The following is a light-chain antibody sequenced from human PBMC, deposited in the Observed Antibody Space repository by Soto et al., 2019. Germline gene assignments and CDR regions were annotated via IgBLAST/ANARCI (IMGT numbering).Light chain of an antibody. Sequence: DIQMTQSPSSLSASVGDRVTITCRASQTVTDYLHWYQQKPGQAPNLLIYSASTLHSGVPSRLTGSGSGTNFTLTISSLQPEDFATYFCQQTSSAPCTFGQGTKVEI. CDR1: QTVTDY. V-gene: IGKV1-39*01. J-gene: IGKJ2*02. CDR3: QQTSSAPCT. CDR2: SAS.